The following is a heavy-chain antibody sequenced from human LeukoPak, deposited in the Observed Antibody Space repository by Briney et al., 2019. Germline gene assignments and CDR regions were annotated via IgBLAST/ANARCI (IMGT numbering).Heavy chain of an antibody. Sequence: PGGSLRLSCAASGFTFSSYAMSWVRQAPGKGLEWVSAISGSGGSTYYADSVKGRFTISRDNSKNTLYLQMNSLRAEDTAVYYCARDHDPYYYYEPRDWGQGTLVTVSS. CDR1: GFTFSSYA. CDR2: ISGSGGST. D-gene: IGHD3-22*01. CDR3: ARDHDPYYYYEPRD. J-gene: IGHJ4*02. V-gene: IGHV3-23*01.